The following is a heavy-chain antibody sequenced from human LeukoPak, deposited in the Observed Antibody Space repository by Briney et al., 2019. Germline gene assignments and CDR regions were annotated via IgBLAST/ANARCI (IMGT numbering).Heavy chain of an antibody. CDR3: ARAGYSNRWDGVDY. V-gene: IGHV5-51*01. CDR2: IYPGDSDT. J-gene: IGHJ4*02. D-gene: IGHD2/OR15-2a*01. Sequence: GESLKISCKGSGYTFTNYWIGWVRQMPGKGLEFMGIIYPGDSDTRYSPSFQGQVTISVDKSINTDYLQWSSLKASDSAMYYCARAGYSNRWDGVDYWGQGTLVTVPS. CDR1: GYTFTNYW.